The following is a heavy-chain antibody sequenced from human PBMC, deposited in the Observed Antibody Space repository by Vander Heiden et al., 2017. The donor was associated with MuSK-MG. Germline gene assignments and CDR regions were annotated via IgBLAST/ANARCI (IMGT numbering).Heavy chain of an antibody. J-gene: IGHJ4*02. CDR2: IYPGDSDT. CDR1: GYSFTSYW. CDR3: AKRAVAAAGTNYYFDY. D-gene: IGHD6-13*01. V-gene: IGHV5-51*03. Sequence: EVQLVQSGAEVKKPGESLKISCKGSGYSFTSYWIGRVRQMPGKGLEWWGIIYPGDSDTRYSPSFQGQVTISADKSISTAYLQWSSLKASDTAMYYCAKRAVAAAGTNYYFDYWGQGTLVTVSS.